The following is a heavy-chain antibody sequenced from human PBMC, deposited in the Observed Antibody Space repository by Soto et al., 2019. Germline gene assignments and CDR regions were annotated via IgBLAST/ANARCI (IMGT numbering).Heavy chain of an antibody. CDR1: GFTFSSYW. CDR3: ARTGAARPFHYYYYGMDV. V-gene: IGHV3-7*03. D-gene: IGHD6-6*01. Sequence: LRLSCAASGFTFSSYWMSWVRQAPGKGLEWVVNIKQDGSEKYYVDSVKGRFTISRDNAKNSLYLQMNSLRAEDTAVYYCARTGAARPFHYYYYGMDVWGQGTTVTVSS. CDR2: IKQDGSEK. J-gene: IGHJ6*02.